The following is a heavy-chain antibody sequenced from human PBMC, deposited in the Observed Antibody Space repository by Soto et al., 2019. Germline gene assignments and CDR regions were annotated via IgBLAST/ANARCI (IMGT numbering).Heavy chain of an antibody. CDR2: IYYSGTT. D-gene: IGHD3-22*01. V-gene: IGHV4-59*01. Sequence: PXETLSLTCTVSGYSISRYYWSWIRQPPGKGLEWIGYIYYSGTTNYNPSLKSRVTISVDTSQSQFSLTLTAVTAADTAVYFCARASYYYNSTGYYYSGFDTWGQGTQVTVSS. CDR1: GYSISRYY. CDR3: ARASYYYNSTGYYYSGFDT. J-gene: IGHJ4*02.